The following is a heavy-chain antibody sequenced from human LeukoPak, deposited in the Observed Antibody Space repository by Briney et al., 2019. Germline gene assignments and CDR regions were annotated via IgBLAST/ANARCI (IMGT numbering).Heavy chain of an antibody. CDR2: IWYDGSNK. V-gene: IGHV3-33*01. J-gene: IGHJ4*02. D-gene: IGHD3-10*01. Sequence: GGSPRLSCAASGFTFSSYGMHWVRQAPGKGLEWVAVIWYDGSNKYYADSVKGRFTISRDNSKNTLYLQMNSLRAEDTAVYYCARDALRYYYGSGSFPLCWVQGTLVTVSS. CDR1: GFTFSSYG. CDR3: ARDALRYYYGSGSFPLC.